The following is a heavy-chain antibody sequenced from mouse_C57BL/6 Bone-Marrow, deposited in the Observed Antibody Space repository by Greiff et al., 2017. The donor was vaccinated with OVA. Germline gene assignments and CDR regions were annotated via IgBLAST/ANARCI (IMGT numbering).Heavy chain of an antibody. Sequence: EVQVVESGGGLVKPGGSLKLSCAASGFTFSSYAMSWVSQTPEKRLEWVATISAGGSYTYYPDNVKGRFTISRDNAKNNLYLQMSHLKSEDTAMYYCARDGSLFDYWGQGTTLTVSS. J-gene: IGHJ2*01. D-gene: IGHD6-1*01. CDR1: GFTFSSYA. V-gene: IGHV5-4*01. CDR2: ISAGGSYT. CDR3: ARDGSLFDY.